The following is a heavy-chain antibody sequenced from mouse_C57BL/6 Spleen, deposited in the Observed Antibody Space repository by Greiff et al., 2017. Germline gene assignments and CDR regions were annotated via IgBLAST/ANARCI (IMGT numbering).Heavy chain of an antibody. CDR3: TNYYGSSTQFAY. V-gene: IGHV1-15*01. CDR1: GSTFTDYE. J-gene: IGHJ3*01. Sequence: QVQLKESGAELVRPGASVTLSCKASGSTFTDYEMHWVKQTTVHGLEWIGTIDPETGGTAYNQKFKGKAILTADKSSSTAYMELRILTSEDSAVYYGTNYYGSSTQFAYWGQGTLVTVSA. CDR2: IDPETGGT. D-gene: IGHD1-1*01.